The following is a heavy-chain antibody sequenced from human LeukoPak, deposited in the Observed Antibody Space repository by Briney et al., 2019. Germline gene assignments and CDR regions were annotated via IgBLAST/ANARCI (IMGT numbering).Heavy chain of an antibody. CDR3: ARSGSWTLNFDS. CDR2: ISYIGST. CDR1: GGSVSSYY. J-gene: IGHJ4*02. Sequence: SETLSLTCTVSGGSVSSYYWTWIRQPPGKGLEWIGYISYIGSTNYSPSLKSRVTISVDTSKNQFSLKVSSVTAADTAVYYCARSGSWTLNFDSWGQGTLVTVSS. V-gene: IGHV4-59*02. D-gene: IGHD6-13*01.